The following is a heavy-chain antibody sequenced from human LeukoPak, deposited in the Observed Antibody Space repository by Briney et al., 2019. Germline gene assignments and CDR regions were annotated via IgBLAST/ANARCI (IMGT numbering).Heavy chain of an antibody. D-gene: IGHD3-22*01. CDR3: ARASYYYDSSGYPGYYFDY. CDR2: INPNSGGT. Sequence: PGASVTVSCKASGYIFAAHYMHWVRQAPGQGLEWMGWINPNSGGTDYAQKFQGRVTMTRDTSISTAYMELSRLRSDDTAVYYCARASYYYDSSGYPGYYFDYWGQGTLVTVSS. CDR1: GYIFAAHY. J-gene: IGHJ4*02. V-gene: IGHV1-2*02.